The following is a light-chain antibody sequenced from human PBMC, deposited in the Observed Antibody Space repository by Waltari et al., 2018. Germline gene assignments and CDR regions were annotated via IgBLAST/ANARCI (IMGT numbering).Light chain of an antibody. CDR2: GAS. J-gene: IGKJ4*01. CDR1: QSVSVY. Sequence: EIVLTQSPVTLSLSPGGVATLSCRASQSVSVYLAWYQLKPGQASRLLIYGASNRATGIPARFSGSGSGTDFTLTISSLEPEDFAVYYCQQRSNWPLTFGGGTKVDIK. CDR3: QQRSNWPLT. V-gene: IGKV3-11*01.